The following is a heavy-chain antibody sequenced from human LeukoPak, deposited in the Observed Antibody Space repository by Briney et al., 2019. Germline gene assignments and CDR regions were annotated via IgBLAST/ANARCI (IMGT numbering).Heavy chain of an antibody. J-gene: IGHJ3*02. V-gene: IGHV3-21*01. CDR2: ISSSSSYI. D-gene: IGHD6-13*01. CDR1: GFTFSSYS. Sequence: GSLGLSCAASGFTFSSYSMNWVRQAPGKGLEWVSSISSSSSYIYYADSVKGRFTISRDNAKNSLYLQMNSLRAEDTAVYYCARDRGGIASDAFDIWGQGTMVTVSS. CDR3: ARDRGGIASDAFDI.